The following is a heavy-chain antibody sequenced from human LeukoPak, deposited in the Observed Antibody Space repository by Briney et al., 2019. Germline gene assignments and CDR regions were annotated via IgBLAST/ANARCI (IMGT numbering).Heavy chain of an antibody. CDR2: IIPIFGTA. CDR1: GYTFTSYG. CDR3: ARAYYYDSSGYYL. D-gene: IGHD3-22*01. Sequence: SVKVSCKASGYTFTSYGISWVRQAPGQGLEWMGGIIPIFGTANYAQKFQGRVTITADESTSTAYMELSSLRSEDTAVYYCARAYYYDSSGYYLWGQGTLVTVSS. J-gene: IGHJ4*02. V-gene: IGHV1-69*13.